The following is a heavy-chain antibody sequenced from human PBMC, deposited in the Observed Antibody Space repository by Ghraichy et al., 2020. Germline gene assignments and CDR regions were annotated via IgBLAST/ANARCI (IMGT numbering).Heavy chain of an antibody. D-gene: IGHD3-10*01. V-gene: IGHV3-23*01. CDR2: ISDSGIST. J-gene: IGHJ4*02. Sequence: GESLNISCAASGFTFISFAMSWVRQAPGKGLEWVSSISDSGISTHYADSVRGRFTISRDNSKNTVYLQMNSLRAEDTAVYHCAKVAGYYFDYWGQGTLVTVSS. CDR1: GFTFISFA. CDR3: AKVAGYYFDY.